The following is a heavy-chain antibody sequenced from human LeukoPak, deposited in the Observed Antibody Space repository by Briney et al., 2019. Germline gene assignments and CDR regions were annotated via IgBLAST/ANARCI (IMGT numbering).Heavy chain of an antibody. CDR1: GGSISSYY. Sequence: PSETLSLTCTVSGGSISSYYWSWIRQPPGKGLEWIGEINHSGSTNYNPSLKSRVTISVDTSKNQFSLKLSSVTAADTAVYYCARRRLHSYGPDRLYYFDYWGQGTLVTVSS. V-gene: IGHV4-34*01. CDR2: INHSGST. D-gene: IGHD5-18*01. J-gene: IGHJ4*02. CDR3: ARRRLHSYGPDRLYYFDY.